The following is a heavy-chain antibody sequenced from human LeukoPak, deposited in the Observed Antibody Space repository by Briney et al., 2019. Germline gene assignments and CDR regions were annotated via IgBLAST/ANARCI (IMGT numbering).Heavy chain of an antibody. D-gene: IGHD6-13*01. J-gene: IGHJ4*02. V-gene: IGHV1-2*02. CDR2: INPKSGGT. CDR3: AREISSWYWGYFDY. Sequence: ASVKVSCKASGDTFTGYSMQWVRQAPGEGLEWMGWINPKSGGTNYALKFQGRVTMTRDTSIITAYMELSRLGSDDTAVYYCAREISSWYWGYFDYWGQGTLVTVSS. CDR1: GDTFTGYS.